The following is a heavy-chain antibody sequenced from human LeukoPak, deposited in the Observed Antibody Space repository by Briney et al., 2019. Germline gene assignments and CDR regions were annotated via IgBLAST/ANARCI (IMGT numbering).Heavy chain of an antibody. J-gene: IGHJ4*02. Sequence: PGGSLRLSCAASGFTFSSYAMSWVRQAPGKGLEWVSGISWNSGSIGYADSVKGRFTISRDNAKNSLYLQMNSLRAEDTALYYCAKDILSGSYVRTLDYWGQGTLVTVSS. CDR3: AKDILSGSYVRTLDY. D-gene: IGHD1-26*01. CDR1: GFTFSSYA. V-gene: IGHV3-9*01. CDR2: ISWNSGSI.